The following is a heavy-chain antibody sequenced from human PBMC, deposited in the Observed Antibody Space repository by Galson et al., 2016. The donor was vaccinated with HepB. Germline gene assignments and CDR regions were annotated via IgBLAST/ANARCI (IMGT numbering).Heavy chain of an antibody. D-gene: IGHD6-13*01. CDR1: GFTFTRYN. J-gene: IGHJ3*02. Sequence: SLRLSCATSGFTFTRYNMNWVRQAPGKGLEWVSSISSGSSNIYYADSVKGRFTISRDNAKKTLYLQMNSLRPEDTAVYYCARVREQQLLDAFDIWGQGTMVTVSS. V-gene: IGHV3-21*01. CDR3: ARVREQQLLDAFDI. CDR2: ISSGSSNI.